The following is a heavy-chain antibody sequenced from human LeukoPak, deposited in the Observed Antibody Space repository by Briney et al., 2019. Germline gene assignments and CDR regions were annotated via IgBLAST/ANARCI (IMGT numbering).Heavy chain of an antibody. V-gene: IGHV3-21*01. CDR3: ARDATYDSSGYYYGSYYYYGMDV. D-gene: IGHD3-22*01. CDR1: GFTFSSYS. Sequence: KPGGSLRLSCAASGFTFSSYSMNWVRQAPGKGLEWVSSISSSSSYIYYADSVKGRFTISRDNAKNSLYLQMNSLRAEDTAVYYCARDATYDSSGYYYGSYYYYGMDVWGQGTTVTVSS. CDR2: ISSSSSYI. J-gene: IGHJ6*02.